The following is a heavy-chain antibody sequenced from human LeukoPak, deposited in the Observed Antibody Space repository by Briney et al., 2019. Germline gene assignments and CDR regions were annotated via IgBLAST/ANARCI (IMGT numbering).Heavy chain of an antibody. J-gene: IGHJ4*02. CDR3: ARLSRHGSGSS. Sequence: SQTLPLTCTVSGGSISSGSYYWSWIRQPAGKGLEWIGRIYTSGSTNYNPSLKSRVTISVDTSKNQFPLKLSPVTAADTAVYYCARLSRHGSGSSWGQGTLVTVSS. V-gene: IGHV4-61*02. CDR2: IYTSGST. CDR1: GGSISSGSYY. D-gene: IGHD3-10*01.